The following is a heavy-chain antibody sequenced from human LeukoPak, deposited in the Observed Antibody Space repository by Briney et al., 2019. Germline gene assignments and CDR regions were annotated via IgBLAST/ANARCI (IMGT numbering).Heavy chain of an antibody. D-gene: IGHD1-26*01. CDR1: GYSFGNYW. V-gene: IGHV5-51*01. J-gene: IGHJ4*02. Sequence: GESLKISCQGSGYSFGNYWIAWVRQMPGKGLEWMGIIYPGDSDTRYTPSFQGQVTISADKSISTAYLQWSSLKASDTAMFYCARLLKMGATNSPFDYWGQGTLVTVSS. CDR2: IYPGDSDT. CDR3: ARLLKMGATNSPFDY.